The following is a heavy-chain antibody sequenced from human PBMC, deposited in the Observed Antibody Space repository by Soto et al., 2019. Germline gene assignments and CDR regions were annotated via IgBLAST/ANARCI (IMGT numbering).Heavy chain of an antibody. CDR2: ISYDGSNK. V-gene: IGHV3-30*18. J-gene: IGHJ6*02. Sequence: QVQLVESGGGVVQPERSLRLSCAASGFTFSSYGMHWVRQAPGKGLEWVAVISYDGSNKYYADFVKGRFTIARDNSKNTLFLHMSSLRAKDTAVYYCVKDGSSGWPYYYGLDVWGQGTTVTVSS. CDR3: VKDGSSGWPYYYGLDV. CDR1: GFTFSSYG. D-gene: IGHD6-19*01.